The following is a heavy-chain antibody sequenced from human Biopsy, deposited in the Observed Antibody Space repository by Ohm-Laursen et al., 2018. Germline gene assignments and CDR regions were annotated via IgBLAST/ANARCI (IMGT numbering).Heavy chain of an antibody. J-gene: IGHJ4*02. Sequence: ASVKVSCKASGYSFTSYYLHWVRQAPGQVLEWMGLINPGSGDTILAQKFQGRVSLTRDTSADTAYMKLTSLTSEDTATYYCARADASTFDSWGQGTLVTVSS. CDR2: INPGSGDT. CDR1: GYSFTSYY. V-gene: IGHV1-46*01. CDR3: ARADASTFDS.